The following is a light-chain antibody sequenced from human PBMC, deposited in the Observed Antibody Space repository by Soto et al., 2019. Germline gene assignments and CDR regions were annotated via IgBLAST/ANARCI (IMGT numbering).Light chain of an antibody. CDR2: AAS. CDR3: QQLNSYPLT. Sequence: DIQWTQSPSFLSSSVGDRVTLTCRASQGISSYLAWYKQKPGKAPKLLIYAASTLQSGVPSRFRGSGSGTEFTLTISSLQPEDFETYYCQQLNSYPLTFGGGTKVDIK. CDR1: QGISSY. J-gene: IGKJ4*01. V-gene: IGKV1-9*01.